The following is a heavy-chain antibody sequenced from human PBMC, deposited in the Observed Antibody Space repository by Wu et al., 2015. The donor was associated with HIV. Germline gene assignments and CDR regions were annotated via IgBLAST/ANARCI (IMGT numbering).Heavy chain of an antibody. CDR2: ITPMFGKP. Sequence: QVQLVQSGAEVKKPGASVKVSCKASGYTFTSYGFSWVRQAPGGGLEWMGRITPMFGKPNYAQKFLGRVTITADGSTNTAYMELTSLRSEDTAVYYCAKANRIVISGIDYYHQYGMDVWGQGTTVTVSS. J-gene: IGHJ6*02. CDR1: GYTFTSYG. V-gene: IGHV1-69*18. CDR3: AKANRIVISGIDYYHQYGMDV. D-gene: IGHD1-26*01.